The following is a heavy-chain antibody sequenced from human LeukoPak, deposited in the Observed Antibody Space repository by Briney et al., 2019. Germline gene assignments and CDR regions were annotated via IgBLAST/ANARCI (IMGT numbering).Heavy chain of an antibody. V-gene: IGHV1-18*01. CDR3: ARDRPREWLPLTLDY. CDR2: ISAYNGNT. J-gene: IGHJ4*02. D-gene: IGHD5-12*01. CDR1: GYTFTSYG. Sequence: ASVKVSCKASGYTFTSYGISWVRQAPGQGLEWMGWISAYNGNTNYAQKLQGRVTMTTDTSTSTAYMELRSLRSDDTAVYYCARDRPREWLPLTLDYWGQRTLVTVSS.